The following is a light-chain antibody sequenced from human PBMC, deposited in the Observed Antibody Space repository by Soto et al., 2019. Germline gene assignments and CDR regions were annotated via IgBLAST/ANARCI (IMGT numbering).Light chain of an antibody. Sequence: DIQMTQSPSSLSASVGDRVTITCQASQDISNYLNWYQQKPGKAPKLLIYDASNLETGVPSRFSGSGSGTHFTFTISSLQTEDLATYYCQQYDVLPLSFGPGTKVDV. V-gene: IGKV1-33*01. CDR2: DAS. CDR1: QDISNY. J-gene: IGKJ3*01. CDR3: QQYDVLPLS.